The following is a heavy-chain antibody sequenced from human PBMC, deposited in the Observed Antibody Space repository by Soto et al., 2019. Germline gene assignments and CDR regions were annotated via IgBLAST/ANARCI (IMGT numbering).Heavy chain of an antibody. V-gene: IGHV3-53*01. Sequence: GGSLRLSCVGSGFDVTTNCMRWVRQAPGKGLECVSIACTGGATHYADSVKGRFTISIDRSKNTVHLQMNNVRAEDTAVYYCVRDKRTISGIFPGYWGQGTQVTVSS. CDR2: ACTGGAT. J-gene: IGHJ4*02. CDR3: VRDKRTISGIFPGY. D-gene: IGHD1-1*01. CDR1: GFDVTTNC.